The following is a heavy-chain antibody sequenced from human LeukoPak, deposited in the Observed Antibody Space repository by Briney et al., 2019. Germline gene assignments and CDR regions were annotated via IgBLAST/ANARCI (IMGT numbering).Heavy chain of an antibody. Sequence: GASVKVSCKAAGYTFSSYGISWVRQAPGQGLEWMGWISAYNGNTNYAQKLQGRVAMTTDTSTSTAYMELRSLRSDDTAVYYCARDPQVYGDFDNCFDPWGQGTLVTVSS. V-gene: IGHV1-18*01. D-gene: IGHD4-17*01. CDR2: ISAYNGNT. CDR3: ARDPQVYGDFDNCFDP. J-gene: IGHJ5*02. CDR1: GYTFSSYG.